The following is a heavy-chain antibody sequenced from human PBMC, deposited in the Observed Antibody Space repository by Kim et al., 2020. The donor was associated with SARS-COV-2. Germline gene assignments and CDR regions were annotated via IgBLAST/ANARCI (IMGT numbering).Heavy chain of an antibody. CDR1: GFTFSSYG. J-gene: IGHJ4*02. Sequence: GGSLRLSCAASGFTFSSYGMHWVRQAPGKGLEWVAVISYDGSNKYYADSVKGRFTISRDNSKNTLYLQMNSLRAEDTAVYYCAKVGLSYSSGWLRGIDYWGQGTLVTVSS. D-gene: IGHD6-19*01. CDR2: ISYDGSNK. CDR3: AKVGLSYSSGWLRGIDY. V-gene: IGHV3-30*18.